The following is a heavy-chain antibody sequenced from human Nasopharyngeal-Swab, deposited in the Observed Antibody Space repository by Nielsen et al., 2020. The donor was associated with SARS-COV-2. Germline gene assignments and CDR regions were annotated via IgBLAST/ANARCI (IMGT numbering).Heavy chain of an antibody. Sequence: GGSLRLSFAASGFPFSNYGMHWVRQAPGKGLEWVTVIWFDGSKKYYADSVKGRFTVSRDNSKNTLYLQMSSLRAEDTAVYHCAKDFSTGASGCLFDWGQGTLVTVSS. D-gene: IGHD6-19*01. V-gene: IGHV3-33*06. CDR2: IWFDGSKK. CDR1: GFPFSNYG. CDR3: AKDFSTGASGCLFD. J-gene: IGHJ4*02.